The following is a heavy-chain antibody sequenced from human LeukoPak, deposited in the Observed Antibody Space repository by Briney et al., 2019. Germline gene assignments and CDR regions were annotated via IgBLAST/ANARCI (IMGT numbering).Heavy chain of an antibody. J-gene: IGHJ6*03. CDR3: ARQRAARLPYYYYYYMDV. CDR2: IYYSGST. Sequence: PLETLSLTCAVSDGSISSSTYFWGWIRQPPGKGLQWIGSIYYSGSTYYNPSLKSRSTISVDTSKNHFSLRLSSVTAADTAVYYCARQRAARLPYYYYYYMDVWGKGTTVTVSS. D-gene: IGHD6-6*01. V-gene: IGHV4-39*01. CDR1: DGSISSSTYF.